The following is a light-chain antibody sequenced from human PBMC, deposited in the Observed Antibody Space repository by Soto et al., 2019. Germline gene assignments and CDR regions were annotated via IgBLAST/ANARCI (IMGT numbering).Light chain of an antibody. CDR3: SSYTSDSTHV. V-gene: IGLV2-14*01. J-gene: IGLJ1*01. CDR2: EVI. CDR1: SSDVGGYDY. Sequence: QSALTQPASVSGSPGQSITISCIGTSSDVGGYDYVSWYQQNPGKAPKLIIYEVINRPSRVSSRFSGSKSGNTASLTISGLQAEDEADYYCSSYTSDSTHVFGSGTKLTVL.